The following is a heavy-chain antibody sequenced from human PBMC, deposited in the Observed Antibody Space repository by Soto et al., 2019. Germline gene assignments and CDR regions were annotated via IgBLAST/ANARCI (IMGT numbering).Heavy chain of an antibody. CDR1: GFTFSSYA. J-gene: IGHJ6*02. D-gene: IGHD5-18*01. Sequence: PGGSLILSCAASGFTFSSYAMSWVRQAPGKGLEWVSAISGSGGSTYYADSVKGRFTISRDNSKNTLYLQMNSLRAEDTAVYYCASKGGYMYYYYGMDVWGQGTTVTVSS. CDR2: ISGSGGST. V-gene: IGHV3-23*01. CDR3: ASKGGYMYYYYGMDV.